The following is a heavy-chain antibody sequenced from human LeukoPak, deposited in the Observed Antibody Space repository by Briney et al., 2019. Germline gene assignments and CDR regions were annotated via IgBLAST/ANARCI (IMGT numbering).Heavy chain of an antibody. CDR2: ISYDGSNK. CDR3: AKTPAPTGYGDYFDY. CDR1: GFTFSSYG. J-gene: IGHJ4*02. V-gene: IGHV3-30*18. Sequence: GGSLRLSCAASGFTFSSYGMHWVRQAPGKGLEWVAVISYDGSNKYYADSVKGRFTISRDNSKNTLYLQMNSLRAEDTAVYYCAKTPAPTGYGDYFDYWGQGTLVTVSS. D-gene: IGHD4-17*01.